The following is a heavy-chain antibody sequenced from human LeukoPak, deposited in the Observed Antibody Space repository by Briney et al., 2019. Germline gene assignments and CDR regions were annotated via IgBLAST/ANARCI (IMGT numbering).Heavy chain of an antibody. CDR2: IIPILNTA. D-gene: IGHD5-12*01. Sequence: SVKVSCKASGGFSNYAINWVRQAPGQGLEWMGRIIPILNTANSAEKFRGRVTITADKFTNTAYMELSSLRSEDTAIYYCARAHSGYDVKYFAYWGQGTLVTVSS. CDR3: ARAHSGYDVKYFAY. V-gene: IGHV1-69*04. J-gene: IGHJ4*02. CDR1: GGFSNYA.